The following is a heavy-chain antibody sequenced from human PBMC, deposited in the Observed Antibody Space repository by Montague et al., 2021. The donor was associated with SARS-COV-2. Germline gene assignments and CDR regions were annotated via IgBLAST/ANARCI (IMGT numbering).Heavy chain of an antibody. Sequence: SETLSLTCTVSGGSISSYYWSWIRQPPGKGLEWIGYIYYSGSTNYNPTLQSRVTISVDTSKNQFSLKLSSVTAADTAVYYCARGFDYWGQGTLVTVSS. CDR3: ARGFDY. V-gene: IGHV4-59*08. J-gene: IGHJ4*02. CDR2: IYYSGST. CDR1: GGSISSYY.